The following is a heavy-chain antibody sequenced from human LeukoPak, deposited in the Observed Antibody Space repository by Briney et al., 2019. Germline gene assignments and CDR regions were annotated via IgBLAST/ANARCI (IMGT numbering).Heavy chain of an antibody. V-gene: IGHV1-69*01. D-gene: IGHD3-10*01. J-gene: IGHJ4*02. CDR1: GGTFSSYD. CDR2: NIPISGTA. Sequence: SVKVSCKASGGTFSSYDISWVRQAPGQGLEWMGGNIPISGTAKYAQKFQGRVTITADESTSTAYMELSSPRSEDTAVYYCARGPFGETPLYFDYWAREPWSPSPQ. CDR3: ARGPFGETPLYFDY.